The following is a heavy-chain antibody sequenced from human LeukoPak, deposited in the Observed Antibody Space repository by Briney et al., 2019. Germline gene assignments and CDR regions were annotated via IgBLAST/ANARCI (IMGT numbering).Heavy chain of an antibody. J-gene: IGHJ4*02. V-gene: IGHV4-38-2*01. D-gene: IGHD6-19*01. CDR3: ARWCYSSGWNHGTFDY. Sequence: PSETLSLTCAVSGYSISSGYYWGWIRQPPGKGLEGIGSFYHSGKTYSNPSHKSRIPTSEDTSKNQLSLNLSSVTAAVTAVYYCARWCYSSGWNHGTFDYWLQPRIVSVSS. CDR2: FYHSGKT. CDR1: GYSISSGYY.